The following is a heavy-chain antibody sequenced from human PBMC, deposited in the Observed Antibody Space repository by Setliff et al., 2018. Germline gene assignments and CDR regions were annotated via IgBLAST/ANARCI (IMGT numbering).Heavy chain of an antibody. CDR2: INPNSGGT. CDR3: AGVDVLTASPF. Sequence: ASVKVSCKTSAYTFSGYYIHWVRQAPGQGLEWMGWINPNSGGTNYAQKFQGRVTMAWDASITTAYLDLSRLTSDDTASYYCAGVDVLTASPFWGLGTRVTVSS. CDR1: AYTFSGYY. V-gene: IGHV1-2*02. D-gene: IGHD3-9*01. J-gene: IGHJ4*02.